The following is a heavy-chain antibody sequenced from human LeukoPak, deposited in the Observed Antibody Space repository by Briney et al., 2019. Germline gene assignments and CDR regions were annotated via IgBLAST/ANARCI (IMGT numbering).Heavy chain of an antibody. CDR3: AKGYYFDILSGYSSLDS. CDR1: GFTFDSYG. D-gene: IGHD3-9*01. V-gene: IGHV3-30*02. J-gene: IGHJ4*02. CDR2: IRYDGTNK. Sequence: GGSLRLSCAASGFTFDSYGMHWVRQAPGKGLEWVAFIRYDGTNKYYADSVKGRFTISRDDSKNTLYLQMNSLRAEDTAAYYCAKGYYFDILSGYSSLDSWGQGTLVTVSS.